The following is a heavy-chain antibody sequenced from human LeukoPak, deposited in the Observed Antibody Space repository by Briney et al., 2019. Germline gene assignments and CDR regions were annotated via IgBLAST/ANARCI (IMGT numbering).Heavy chain of an antibody. CDR3: ARDPPLGSCSTISCPHLDY. CDR2: ISSSSSFI. Sequence: GSLRLSRAASGFTFSRYSMNWVRQAPGKGLEWVSSISSSSSFIYYADSVKGRFTISRDNAKNSLYLQMNSLRAEDTAVYYCARDPPLGSCSTISCPHLDYWGQGTLVTVSS. V-gene: IGHV3-21*01. CDR1: GFTFSRYS. J-gene: IGHJ4*02. D-gene: IGHD2-2*01.